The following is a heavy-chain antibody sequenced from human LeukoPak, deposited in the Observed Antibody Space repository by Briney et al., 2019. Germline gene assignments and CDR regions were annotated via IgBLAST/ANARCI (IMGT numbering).Heavy chain of an antibody. D-gene: IGHD3-16*02. J-gene: IGHJ5*01. CDR2: INPNTGNP. CDR1: GYTCTNYA. Sequence: GASVKVSCKASGYTCTNYAMNWVRQAPGQGLEWMGWINPNTGNPTYAQGFTGRFVFSLDTSVTTTYLQISGLKAEDTAVYYCARAYQRLGGLSFPDSWGQGTLVTVSS. CDR3: ARAYQRLGGLSFPDS. V-gene: IGHV7-4-1*02.